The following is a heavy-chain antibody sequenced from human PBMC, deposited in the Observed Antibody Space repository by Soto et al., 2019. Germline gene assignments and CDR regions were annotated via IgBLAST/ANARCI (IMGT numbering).Heavy chain of an antibody. V-gene: IGHV3-30-3*01. CDR1: GFTFSSYA. Sequence: GGSLRLSCAASGFTFSSYAMHWVRQAPGKGLEWVAVISYDGSNKAYADSVKGRFTISRDNSENTLYLQMNSLRAEDTAVYYCARSSGSGWYDFDYWGQGTLVTVSS. CDR2: ISYDGSNK. D-gene: IGHD6-19*01. J-gene: IGHJ4*02. CDR3: ARSSGSGWYDFDY.